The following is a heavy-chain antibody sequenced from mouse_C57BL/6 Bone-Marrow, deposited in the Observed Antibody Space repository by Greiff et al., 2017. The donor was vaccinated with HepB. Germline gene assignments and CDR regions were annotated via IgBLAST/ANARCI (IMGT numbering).Heavy chain of an antibody. D-gene: IGHD1-1*01. CDR3: TRSRVVATHAMDY. V-gene: IGHV1-5*01. J-gene: IGHJ4*01. CDR1: GYTFTSYW. CDR2: IYPGNSDT. Sequence: EVKLVESGTVLARPGASVKMSCKTSGYTFTSYWMHWVKQRPGQGLEWIGAIYPGNSDTSYNQKFKGKAKLTAVTSASTAYMELSSLTNEDSAVYYCTRSRVVATHAMDYWGQGTSVTVSS.